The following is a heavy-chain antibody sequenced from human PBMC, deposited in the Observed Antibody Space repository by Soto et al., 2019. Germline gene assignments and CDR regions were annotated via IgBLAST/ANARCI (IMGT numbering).Heavy chain of an antibody. CDR3: ARFSGWYSAFDY. Sequence: SETLSLTCTISGGSISSYYWIWIRQPPGKGLEWIGYIYYSGSTNYNPSLKSRVTISVDTSKNEFSLKLSSVTAADTAVYYCARFSGWYSAFDYWGQGAPVTVSS. J-gene: IGHJ4*02. CDR1: GGSISSYY. V-gene: IGHV4-59*01. CDR2: IYYSGST. D-gene: IGHD6-19*01.